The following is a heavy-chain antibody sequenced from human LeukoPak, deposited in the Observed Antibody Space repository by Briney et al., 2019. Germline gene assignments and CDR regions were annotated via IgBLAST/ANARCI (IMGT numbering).Heavy chain of an antibody. CDR2: ISGSSSYI. J-gene: IGHJ4*02. Sequence: TGGSLRLSCAASGFTFSSYSVIWVRQAPGKGLEWVSSISGSSSYIYYADSVKGRFTISRDNARNSLYLQMNSLRAEDTAVYYCARADYGDYRREYYFDYWGQGTLVTVSS. CDR3: ARADYGDYRREYYFDY. V-gene: IGHV3-21*01. D-gene: IGHD4-17*01. CDR1: GFTFSSYS.